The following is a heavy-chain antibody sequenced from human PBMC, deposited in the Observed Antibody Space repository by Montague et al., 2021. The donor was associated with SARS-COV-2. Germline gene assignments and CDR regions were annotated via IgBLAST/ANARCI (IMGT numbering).Heavy chain of an antibody. CDR2: ISYDGSNK. V-gene: IGHV3-30-3*01. D-gene: IGHD6-13*01. Sequence: SRSLSLAASGFTFSSYAMHWVRQAPGKGLEWVSVISYDGSNKYYADSVKGRFTISRDNSKNTLYLQMNSLRAEDTAVYYCARDQQLAVDYWGQGTLVTVSS. CDR3: ARDQQLAVDY. CDR1: GFTFSSYA. J-gene: IGHJ4*02.